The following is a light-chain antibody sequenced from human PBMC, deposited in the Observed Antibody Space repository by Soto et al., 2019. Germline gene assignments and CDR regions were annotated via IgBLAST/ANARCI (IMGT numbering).Light chain of an antibody. CDR3: CSIGGSYTGV. CDR1: SGDVGLSNY. Sequence: QSVLTQPRSLSGSPGLSVSISRTGTSGDVGLSNYVSWYKQHPGKAPKLMIYDVSDRASGVPERFSGSKSGNTASLTITALQGKDEADYYCCSIGGSYTGVFGTGTKATVL. CDR2: DVS. V-gene: IGLV2-11*01. J-gene: IGLJ1*01.